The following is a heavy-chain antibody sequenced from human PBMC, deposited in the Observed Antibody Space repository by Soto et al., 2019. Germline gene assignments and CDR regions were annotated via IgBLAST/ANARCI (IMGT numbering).Heavy chain of an antibody. CDR1: GFTFSNSA. J-gene: IGHJ4*02. D-gene: IGHD6-19*01. V-gene: IGHV3-21*01. CDR2: ISSSSSYI. Sequence: PGGSLRLSCAASGFTFSNSAMTWVRQAPGKGLEWVSSISSSSSYIYYADSVKGRFTISRDNAKNSLYLQMNSLRAADTAVYYCARDVAVAGTDFDYWGQGALVTVPS. CDR3: ARDVAVAGTDFDY.